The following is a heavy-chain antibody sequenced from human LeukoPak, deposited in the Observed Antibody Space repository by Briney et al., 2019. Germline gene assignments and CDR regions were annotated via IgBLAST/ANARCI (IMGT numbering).Heavy chain of an antibody. CDR3: AREYLAVAGNWYFDL. Sequence: SETPSLTCTVSGGSISSGDYYWSWIRQPPGKGLEWIGYIYYSGSTYYNPSLKSRVTLSVDTSKNQFSLKLSSVTAADTAVYYCAREYLAVAGNWYFDLWGRGTLVTVSS. J-gene: IGHJ2*01. CDR1: GGSISSGDYY. D-gene: IGHD6-19*01. CDR2: IYYSGST. V-gene: IGHV4-30-4*01.